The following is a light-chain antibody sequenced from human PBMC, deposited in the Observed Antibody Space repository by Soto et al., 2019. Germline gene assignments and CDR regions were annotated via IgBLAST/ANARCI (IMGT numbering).Light chain of an antibody. V-gene: IGKV3-11*01. CDR2: DAS. J-gene: IGKJ5*01. CDR1: QSVSSY. Sequence: EIVLTQSPAPLSLSQGERATLSCRASQSVSSYLAWYQQKPGQAPRLLIYDASNRATGIPARFSGSGSGTDFTLTISSLEPEDFAVYYCQQRSNWPSITFGQGTRLEIK. CDR3: QQRSNWPSIT.